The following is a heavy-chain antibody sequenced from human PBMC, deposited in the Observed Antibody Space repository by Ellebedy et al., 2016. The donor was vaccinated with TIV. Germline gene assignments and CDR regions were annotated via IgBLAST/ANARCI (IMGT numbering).Heavy chain of an antibody. CDR1: GFSFRNYW. D-gene: IGHD4-17*01. J-gene: IGHJ3*02. V-gene: IGHV3-7*01. CDR2: INQGGSER. Sequence: GGSLRLSCAASGFSFRNYWMTWVRQAPGKGLEWVANINQGGSERHYVDSVKGRVTISRDNAKNSLYLQMSSLRVEDTAVYYCATDGSYGDYRSPTHAFVMWGQGTMVAVS. CDR3: ATDGSYGDYRSPTHAFVM.